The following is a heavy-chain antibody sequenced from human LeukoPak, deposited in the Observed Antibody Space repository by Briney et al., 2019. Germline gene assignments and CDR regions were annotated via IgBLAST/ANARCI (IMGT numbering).Heavy chain of an antibody. V-gene: IGHV3-33*01. D-gene: IGHD6-6*01. CDR1: GFTFSSYG. CDR3: ARDTVSSGSGTDY. J-gene: IGHJ4*02. Sequence: PGRSLRLSCAVSGFTFSSYGMHWVRQAPGKGLEWVAFIWYDGSNKYYAVSVKGRFTISRDNSKNTLYLQMNSLRAEDTAVYYCARDTVSSGSGTDYWGQGTLVTVSS. CDR2: IWYDGSNK.